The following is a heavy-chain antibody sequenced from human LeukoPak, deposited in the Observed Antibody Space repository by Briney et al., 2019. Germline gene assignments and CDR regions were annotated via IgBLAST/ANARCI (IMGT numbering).Heavy chain of an antibody. CDR2: INHSGST. J-gene: IGHJ5*02. CDR3: ARRRGYYGSGRSSSWFDP. D-gene: IGHD3-10*01. V-gene: IGHV4-34*01. Sequence: SETLSLTCAVYGGSFSGYYWSWIRQPPGKGLEWIGEINHSGSTNYNPSLKSRVTISVDTSKNQFSLKLSSVTAADTAVYYCARRRGYYGSGRSSSWFDPWGQGTLVTVSS. CDR1: GGSFSGYY.